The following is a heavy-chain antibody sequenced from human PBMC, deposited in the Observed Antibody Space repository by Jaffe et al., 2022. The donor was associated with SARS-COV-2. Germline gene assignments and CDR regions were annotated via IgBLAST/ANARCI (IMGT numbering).Heavy chain of an antibody. CDR2: INHSGST. CDR1: GGSFRGYY. J-gene: IGHJ3*02. V-gene: IGHV4-34*01. Sequence: QVQLQQWGAGLLKPSETLSLTCTVYGGSFRGYYWTWIRQPPRKGLEWIAEINHSGSTSYNPSLKSRVTISVDTSKNQFSLKLSSVTAADTAVYYCARGSYTSSSGDAFDIWGQGTMVTVS. CDR3: ARGSYTSSSGDAFDI. D-gene: IGHD6-6*01.